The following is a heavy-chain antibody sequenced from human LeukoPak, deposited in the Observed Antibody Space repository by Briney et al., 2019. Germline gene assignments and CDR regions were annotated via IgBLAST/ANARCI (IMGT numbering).Heavy chain of an antibody. CDR2: ISGSGGST. V-gene: IGHV3-23*01. J-gene: IGHJ2*01. CDR3: ARQDPPSRREPHWYFDL. CDR1: GFTFSSYA. D-gene: IGHD1-26*01. Sequence: GGSLRLSCAASGFTFSSYAMSWVRQAPGKGLEWVSAISGSGGSTYYADSVKGRFTISRGNSKNTLYLQMNSLRDEDTAVYYCARQDPPSRREPHWYFDLWGRGTLVTVSS.